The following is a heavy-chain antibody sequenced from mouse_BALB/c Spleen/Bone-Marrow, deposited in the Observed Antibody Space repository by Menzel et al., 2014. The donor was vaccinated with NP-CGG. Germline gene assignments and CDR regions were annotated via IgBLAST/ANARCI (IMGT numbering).Heavy chain of an antibody. CDR2: IHYSGST. D-gene: IGHD4-1*01. V-gene: IGHV3-1*02. Sequence: DVQLQKSGPDLGQPSESLSLTCAGTGYSITSGYSWHWIRQFPGNKLEWMGYIHYSGSTNYNPSPKSRISITLDTSKYQFFLQLNSVTTEDTATYYCARTGTWFAYWGQAAPTTVSA. CDR3: ARTGTWFAY. J-gene: IGHJ3*01. CDR1: GYSITSGYS.